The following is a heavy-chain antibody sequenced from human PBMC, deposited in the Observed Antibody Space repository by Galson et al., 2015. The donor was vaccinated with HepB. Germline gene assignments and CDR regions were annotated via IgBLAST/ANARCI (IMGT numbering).Heavy chain of an antibody. J-gene: IGHJ6*03. Sequence: SVKVSCKASGYTFTGYYMHWVRQAPGQGLEWMGWINAGNGNTKYSQKFQGRVTITRDTSASTAYLQWSSLKASDTAMYYCATPRTADYYYYMDVWGKGTTVTVSS. CDR2: INAGNGNT. CDR3: ATPRTADYYYYMDV. V-gene: IGHV1/OR15-3*02. CDR1: GYTFTGYY.